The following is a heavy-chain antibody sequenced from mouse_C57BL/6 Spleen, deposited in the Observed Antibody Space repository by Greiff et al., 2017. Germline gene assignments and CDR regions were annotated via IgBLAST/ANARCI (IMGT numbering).Heavy chain of an antibody. D-gene: IGHD1-1*01. CDR1: GYTFTSYG. V-gene: IGHV1-58*01. CDR3: ARGDGSSYEGYFDV. Sequence: VHVKQSGAELVRPGSSVKMSCKTSGYTFTSYGINWVKQRPGQGLEWIGYIYIGNGYTEYNEKFKGKATLTSDTSSSTAYMQLSSLTSEDSAIYFCARGDGSSYEGYFDVWGTGTTVTVSS. J-gene: IGHJ1*03. CDR2: IYIGNGYT.